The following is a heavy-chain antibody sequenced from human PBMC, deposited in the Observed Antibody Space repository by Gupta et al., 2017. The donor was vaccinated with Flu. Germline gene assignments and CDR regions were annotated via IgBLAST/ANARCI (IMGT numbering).Heavy chain of an antibody. CDR3: ARVDGDYHQTDY. Sequence: QVQLQESGPGLVKPSETLSLTCAVSGYSISSGYYWGWIRQPPGKGLEWIGSIYHSGSTYYNPSLKSRVTISVDTSKNQFSLKLSSVTAADTAVYYCARVDGDYHQTDYWGQGTLVTVSS. CDR2: IYHSGST. J-gene: IGHJ4*02. D-gene: IGHD4-17*01. CDR1: GYSISSGYY. V-gene: IGHV4-38-2*01.